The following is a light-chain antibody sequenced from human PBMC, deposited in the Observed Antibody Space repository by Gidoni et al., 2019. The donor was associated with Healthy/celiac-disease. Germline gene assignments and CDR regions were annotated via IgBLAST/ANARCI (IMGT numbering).Light chain of an antibody. J-gene: IGKJ2*01. Sequence: VIWMTQSPSLLSASPGDRVTISCRMSQGMSSYLAWYQQKPGKAPELLIYAASTLQSGVPSRFSGSGSGTDFTLTSSCLQSEDFATYYCQQYYSFPYTFGQGTKLEIK. CDR2: AAS. CDR3: QQYYSFPYT. CDR1: QGMSSY. V-gene: IGKV1D-8*01.